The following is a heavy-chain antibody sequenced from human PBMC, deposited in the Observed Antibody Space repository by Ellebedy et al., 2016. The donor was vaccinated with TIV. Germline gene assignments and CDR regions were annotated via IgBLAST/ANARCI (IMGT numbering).Heavy chain of an antibody. Sequence: GGSLRLSCAASGFTFNWYALIWVRQAPGKGLEWISYISGSSSTKQYADSVKGRFTVSRDNDKNSMFLQMDSLRDADTAVYYCARDGGSGWRNFDYWGLGTLVTVSS. D-gene: IGHD6-19*01. J-gene: IGHJ4*02. V-gene: IGHV3-48*02. CDR2: ISGSSSTK. CDR1: GFTFNWYA. CDR3: ARDGGSGWRNFDY.